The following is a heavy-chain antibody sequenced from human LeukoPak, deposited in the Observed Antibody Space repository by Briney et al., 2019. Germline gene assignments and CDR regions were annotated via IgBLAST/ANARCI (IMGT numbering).Heavy chain of an antibody. J-gene: IGHJ4*02. D-gene: IGHD6-13*01. CDR3: ARGGTVSTTWYPYDY. CDR1: GYTLTELS. CDR2: FDPEDGET. V-gene: IGHV1-24*01. Sequence: ASVKVSCKVSGYTLTELSMHWVRQAPGKGLEWMGGFDPEDGETIYAQKFQGRVTMTEDTSTDTSYMELSSLRSEDTAVYYCARGGTVSTTWYPYDYWGQGTLLTVSS.